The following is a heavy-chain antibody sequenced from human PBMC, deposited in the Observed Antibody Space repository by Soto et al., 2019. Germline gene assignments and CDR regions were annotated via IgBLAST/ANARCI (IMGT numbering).Heavy chain of an antibody. V-gene: IGHV4-59*01. J-gene: IGHJ4*02. CDR2: VYNSGGT. CDR3: AGASSSSWAEFDC. D-gene: IGHD6-13*01. CDR1: GGSISSSY. Sequence: QVQLQESGPGLVKPSETLSLTCTVSGGSISSSYWSWIRQPPGKGLEWIGYVYNSGGTNYNPSLKSRGTISVDTSKNQFSLKLRAVTAADTAMYFCAGASSSSWAEFDCWGQGTLVTVSS.